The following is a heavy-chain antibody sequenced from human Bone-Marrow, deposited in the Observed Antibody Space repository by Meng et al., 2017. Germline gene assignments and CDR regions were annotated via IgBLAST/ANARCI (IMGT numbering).Heavy chain of an antibody. Sequence: ASVKVSCKASGYTFTSYYMHWVRPAPGQGLEWMGKINPSGGSTSYAQKFQGRVTMTRDTSSSTVYMDLSSLRSEDTAVYYCARKSDYDFWSGYYYYYYGMDVWGQGTTVTVSS. V-gene: IGHV1-46*01. J-gene: IGHJ6*02. D-gene: IGHD3-3*01. CDR3: ARKSDYDFWSGYYYYYYGMDV. CDR2: INPSGGST. CDR1: GYTFTSYY.